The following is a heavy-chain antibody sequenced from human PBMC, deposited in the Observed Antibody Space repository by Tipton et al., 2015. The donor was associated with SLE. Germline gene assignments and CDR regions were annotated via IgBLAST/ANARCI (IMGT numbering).Heavy chain of an antibody. V-gene: IGHV4-61*09. CDR1: GGSISSGSYY. CDR2: IYTSGST. CDR3: ARGVLLWFRESKGFDP. D-gene: IGHD3-10*01. J-gene: IGHJ5*02. Sequence: TLSLTCTVSGGSISSGSYYWSWIRQPAGKGLEWIGHIYTSGSTNYHPSLKSRVTISVDTSKNQFSLKLSSVTAADTAVYYCARGVLLWFRESKGFDPWGQGTLVTVSS.